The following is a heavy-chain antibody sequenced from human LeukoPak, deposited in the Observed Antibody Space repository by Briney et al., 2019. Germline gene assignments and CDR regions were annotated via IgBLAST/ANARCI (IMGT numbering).Heavy chain of an antibody. D-gene: IGHD6-19*01. Sequence: GGSLRLSCAASGFTFSSYAMHWVRQAPGKGLEWVAVISYDGSNKYYADSVKGRFTISRDNSKNTLYLQMNSLRAEDTAVYYCAKVSQWLVFDYWGQGTLVTVSS. CDR2: ISYDGSNK. CDR1: GFTFSSYA. CDR3: AKVSQWLVFDY. V-gene: IGHV3-30*04. J-gene: IGHJ4*02.